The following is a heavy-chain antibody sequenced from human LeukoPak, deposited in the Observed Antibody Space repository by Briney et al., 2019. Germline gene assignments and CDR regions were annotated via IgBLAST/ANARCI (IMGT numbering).Heavy chain of an antibody. J-gene: IGHJ4*02. CDR2: ISSSSSYI. V-gene: IGHV3-21*01. CDR1: GFTFSSYG. CDR3: ARDLVQLDQPRFDY. Sequence: PGRSLRLSCAASGFTFSSYGMHWVRQAPGKGLEWVSSISSSSSYIYYADSVKGRFTISRDNAKNSLYLQMNSLRAEDTAVYYCARDLVQLDQPRFDYWGQGTLVTVSS. D-gene: IGHD1-1*01.